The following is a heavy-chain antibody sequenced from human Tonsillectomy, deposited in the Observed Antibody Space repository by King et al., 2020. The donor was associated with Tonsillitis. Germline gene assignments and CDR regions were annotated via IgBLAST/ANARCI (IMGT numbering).Heavy chain of an antibody. CDR2: IHPSDGGA. Sequence: QLVQSGAEVKRPGASVKISCKASGDTFTSDYIHWVRQAPGQGLEWMGAIHPSDGGAGYALSFQNRVIMTRDTSTRTVFMELTSLRSEDTALYYCAQGGGVLNRIGDLEFWGQGTLVAVTS. D-gene: IGHD3-10*01. J-gene: IGHJ4*02. CDR1: GDTFTSDY. V-gene: IGHV1-46*01. CDR3: AQGGGVLNRIGDLEF.